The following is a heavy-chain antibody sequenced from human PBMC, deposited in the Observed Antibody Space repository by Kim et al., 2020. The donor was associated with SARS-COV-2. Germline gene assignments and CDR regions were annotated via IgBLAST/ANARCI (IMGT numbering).Heavy chain of an antibody. CDR3: ARHLYSNYQLLAFDI. Sequence: SETLSLTCTVSGGSISSSSYYWGWIRQPPGKGLEWIGSIYYSGSTYYNPSLKSRVTISVDTSKNQFSLKLSSVTAADTAVYYCARHLYSNYQLLAFDIWGQGTMVTVSS. CDR1: GGSISSSSYY. CDR2: IYYSGST. D-gene: IGHD4-4*01. V-gene: IGHV4-39*01. J-gene: IGHJ3*02.